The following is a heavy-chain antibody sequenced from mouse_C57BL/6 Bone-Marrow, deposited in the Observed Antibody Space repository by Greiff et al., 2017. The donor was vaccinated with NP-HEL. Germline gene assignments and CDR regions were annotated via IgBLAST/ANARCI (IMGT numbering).Heavy chain of an antibody. V-gene: IGHV1-82*01. CDR2: IYPGDGDT. CDR1: GYAFSSSW. CDR3: ACVYPDGNYVLDYFDY. J-gene: IGHJ2*01. Sequence: VQVVESGPELVKPGASVKISCKASGYAFSSSWMNWVKQRPGKGLEWIGRIYPGDGDTNYNGKFKGKATLTADKSSSTAYMQLSSLTSEDSAVYFCACVYPDGNYVLDYFDYWGQGTTLTVSS. D-gene: IGHD2-1*01.